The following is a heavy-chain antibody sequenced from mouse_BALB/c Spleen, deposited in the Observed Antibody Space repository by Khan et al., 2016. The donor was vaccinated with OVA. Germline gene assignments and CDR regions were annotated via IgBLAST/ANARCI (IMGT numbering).Heavy chain of an antibody. CDR3: ARGYYGDPFAY. D-gene: IGHD2-13*01. CDR1: GFTFSDYY. CDR2: ISDVGTYT. Sequence: EVELVESGGGLVKPGGSLKLSCAASGFTFSDYYMYWVRQTPEKRLEWVATISDVGTYTYNPDGVKGRFTISRDDAKNNLYLQMSSLKSEDTAMYYCARGYYGDPFAYWGQGTLVTVSA. V-gene: IGHV5-4*02. J-gene: IGHJ3*01.